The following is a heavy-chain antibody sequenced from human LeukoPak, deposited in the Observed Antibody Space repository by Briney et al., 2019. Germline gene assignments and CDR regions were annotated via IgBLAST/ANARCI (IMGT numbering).Heavy chain of an antibody. V-gene: IGHV1-18*01. CDR1: GGTFSSYA. CDR2: ISGYNGNT. J-gene: IGHJ4*02. Sequence: ASVKVSCKASGGTFSSYAISWVRQAPGQGLEWMGWISGYNGNTNYAQKFQGRVTMTTDTSTSTAYMELRSLRSDDTAVYYCARTAGWLRSLDYWGQGTLVTVSS. CDR3: ARTAGWLRSLDY. D-gene: IGHD5-12*01.